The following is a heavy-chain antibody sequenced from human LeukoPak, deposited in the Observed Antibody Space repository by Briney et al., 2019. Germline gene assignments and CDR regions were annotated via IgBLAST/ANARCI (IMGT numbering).Heavy chain of an antibody. J-gene: IGHJ4*02. D-gene: IGHD1-14*01. CDR2: IYYSGTT. CDR3: ARVPEVAPFAH. V-gene: IGHV4-30-4*01. Sequence: SETLSLTCTVSGGSISSGDYYWSWIRQAPGKGLEWIGYIYYSGTTYYNPSLRSRVSISVDTSQNQFSLKLSSVTAADTAVYYCARVPEVAPFAHWGQAPLPTLSP. CDR1: GGSISSGDYY.